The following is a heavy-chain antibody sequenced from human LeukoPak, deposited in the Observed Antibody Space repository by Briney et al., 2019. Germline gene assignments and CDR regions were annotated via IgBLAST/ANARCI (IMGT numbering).Heavy chain of an antibody. D-gene: IGHD6-13*01. Sequence: PSETLSLTCTVSGGSISSGSYYWSWIRQPPGKGLEWIGEINHSGSTNYNPSLKSRVTISVDTSKNQFSLKLSSVTAADTAVYYCARLRRQRKLAAAGLQNWFDPWGQGTLVTVSS. CDR3: ARLRRQRKLAAAGLQNWFDP. J-gene: IGHJ5*02. CDR1: GGSISSGSYY. CDR2: INHSGST. V-gene: IGHV4-39*07.